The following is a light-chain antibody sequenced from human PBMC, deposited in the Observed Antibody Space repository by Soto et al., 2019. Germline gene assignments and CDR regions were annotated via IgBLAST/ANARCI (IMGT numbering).Light chain of an antibody. CDR3: QKYNGAPPLFT. J-gene: IGKJ3*01. CDR1: HDIGNS. V-gene: IGKV1-27*01. Sequence: DIQMTQSPSSLSASVGDRVTITCRAGHDIGNSLDWYQHKPGQVPKLVIFAASTLQSGVPSRFSGSGSVTDFTLTINSLQPEDVATYYCQKYNGAPPLFTFCPGTKVDIK. CDR2: AAS.